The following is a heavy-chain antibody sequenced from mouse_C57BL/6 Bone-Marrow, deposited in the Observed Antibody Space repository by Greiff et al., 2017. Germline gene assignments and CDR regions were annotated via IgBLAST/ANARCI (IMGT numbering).Heavy chain of an antibody. J-gene: IGHJ1*03. CDR3: ARGVYAYDGGGYFYV. CDR2: IHPNSGST. CDR1: GYTFTSYG. D-gene: IGHD2-2*01. V-gene: IGHV1-81*01. Sequence: QVQLQQSGAELARPGASVKLSCKASGYTFTSYGISWVKQRTGQGLEWIGMIHPNSGSTNYNEKFKSKATLTVDKSSSTAYMQLVSLTSEDSAGYDCARGVYAYDGGGYFYVWGTGTTVTVSS.